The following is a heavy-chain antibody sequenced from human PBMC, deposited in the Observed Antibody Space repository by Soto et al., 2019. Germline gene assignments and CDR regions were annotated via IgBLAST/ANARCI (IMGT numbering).Heavy chain of an antibody. V-gene: IGHV3-23*01. CDR3: ATVVGDGNVYYDL. Sequence: PGGSLRLSCAASGWTFSSYAMSWVRQAPGKGLEWVSAISGSGGSTYYADSVKGWFTISRDNSKNTLYLQMDSLGAEDTAIYYCATVVGDGNVYYDLWGKGNLVTVSS. CDR1: GWTFSSYA. CDR2: ISGSGGST. J-gene: IGHJ4*02. D-gene: IGHD3-22*01.